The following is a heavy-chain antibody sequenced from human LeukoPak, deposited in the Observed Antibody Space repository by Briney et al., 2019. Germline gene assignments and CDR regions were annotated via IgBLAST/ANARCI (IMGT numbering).Heavy chain of an antibody. CDR3: ARVRYYYDSSGPLSY. CDR1: GFTFSSYA. D-gene: IGHD3-22*01. V-gene: IGHV3-30*04. CDR2: ISYDGSNK. J-gene: IGHJ4*02. Sequence: LAGTSLRLSCAASGFTFSSYAMHWVRQAPGKGLEWVAVISYDGSNKYYADSVKGRFTISRDNSKNTLYLQMNSLRAEDTAVYYCARVRYYYDSSGPLSYWGQGTLVTVSS.